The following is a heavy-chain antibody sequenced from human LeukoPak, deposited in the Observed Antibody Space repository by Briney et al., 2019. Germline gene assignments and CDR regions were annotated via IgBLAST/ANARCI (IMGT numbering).Heavy chain of an antibody. D-gene: IGHD2-2*01. CDR3: ARHHAGLYCSSTSCLNWFDP. V-gene: IGHV4-39*01. CDR2: IYYSGST. CDR1: GGSISSSSYY. Sequence: PSETLSLTCTVSGGSISSSSYYWGWIRQPPGKGLEWIGSIYYSGSTYYNPSLKSRVTISVDTSKNQFSLKLSSVTAAGTAVYYCARHHAGLYCSSTSCLNWFDPWGQGTLVTVSS. J-gene: IGHJ5*02.